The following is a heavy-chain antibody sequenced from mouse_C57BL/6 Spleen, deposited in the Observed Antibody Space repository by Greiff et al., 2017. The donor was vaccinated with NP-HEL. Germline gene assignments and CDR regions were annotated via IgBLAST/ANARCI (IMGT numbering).Heavy chain of an antibody. J-gene: IGHJ4*01. CDR1: GYTFTSYW. CDR3: AREATVVALDAMDY. Sequence: QVQLKQPGAELVRPGSSVKLSCKASGYTFTSYWMHWVKQRPIQGLEWIGNIDPSDSETHYNQKFKDKATLTVDKSSSTAYMQLSSLTSEDSAVYYCAREATVVALDAMDYWGQGTSVTVSS. V-gene: IGHV1-52*01. CDR2: IDPSDSET. D-gene: IGHD1-1*01.